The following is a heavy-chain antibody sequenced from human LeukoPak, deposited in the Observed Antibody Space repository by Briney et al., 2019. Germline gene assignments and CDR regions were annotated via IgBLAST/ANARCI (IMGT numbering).Heavy chain of an antibody. CDR1: GGSISSSSYY. CDR3: ARVSGVRFLEWLPYYFDY. Sequence: SETLSLTRTVSGGSISSSSYYWGWIRQPPGKGLEWIGSIYYSGSTYYNPSLKSRVTISVDTSKNQFSLKLSSVTAADTAVYYCARVSGVRFLEWLPYYFDYWGRGTLVTVSS. J-gene: IGHJ4*02. CDR2: IYYSGST. D-gene: IGHD3-3*01. V-gene: IGHV4-39*07.